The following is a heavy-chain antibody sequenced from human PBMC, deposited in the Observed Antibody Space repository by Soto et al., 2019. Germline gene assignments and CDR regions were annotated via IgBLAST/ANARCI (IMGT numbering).Heavy chain of an antibody. Sequence: QMQLVESGGGVVQPGRSLRLSCAASGFTFSRFDMHWIRQAPGKGLKWVAVVSYDGGRKYYADSVKGRFDISRDNSKNALYLQMNCLMPEDTAVYFCARTAVEAVAGGAAPSFDHWGQGTLVTVSS. CDR2: VSYDGGRK. J-gene: IGHJ5*02. D-gene: IGHD2-15*01. V-gene: IGHV3-30*03. CDR3: ARTAVEAVAGGAAPSFDH. CDR1: GFTFSRFD.